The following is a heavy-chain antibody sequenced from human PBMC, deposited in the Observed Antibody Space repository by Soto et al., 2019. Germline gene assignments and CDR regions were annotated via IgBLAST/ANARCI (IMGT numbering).Heavy chain of an antibody. Sequence: QITLKESGPTLVKPTQTLTLTCSFYGFSLSTTGVGVGWIRQPPGKALEWLGFAYWDDDNRYSPSLTSRLTTTKDTSGNQVVLTMTNMDPVDTATYFCAHRRGGYNWDDAHFDYWGQGTLVTVSS. CDR1: GFSLSTTGVG. J-gene: IGHJ4*02. D-gene: IGHD1-20*01. CDR3: AHRRGGYNWDDAHFDY. CDR2: AYWDDDN. V-gene: IGHV2-5*02.